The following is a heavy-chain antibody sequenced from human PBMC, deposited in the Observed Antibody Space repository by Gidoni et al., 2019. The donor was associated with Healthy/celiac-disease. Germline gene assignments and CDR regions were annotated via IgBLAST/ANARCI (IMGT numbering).Heavy chain of an antibody. CDR3: ARAGPIAVADRLTFDY. CDR1: GGSISSCSYY. V-gene: IGHV4-39*07. Sequence: QLQLQESGPGLGKPSETLSLTCTVPGGSISSCSYYWGWIRQPPGKGLEWIGSIYYSGRTSYNPSLKSRVTISVDTSKNQFSLKLSSVTAADTTVYYCARAGPIAVADRLTFDYWGQGTLVTVSS. D-gene: IGHD6-19*01. CDR2: IYYSGRT. J-gene: IGHJ4*02.